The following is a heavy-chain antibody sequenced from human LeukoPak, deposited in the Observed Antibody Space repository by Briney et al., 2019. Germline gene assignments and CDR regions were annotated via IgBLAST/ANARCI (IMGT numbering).Heavy chain of an antibody. J-gene: IGHJ5*02. V-gene: IGHV4-4*07. CDR2: IYTSGST. Sequence: SETLSLTCTVSGASISSYYWSWIRQPAGKGLEWIGRIYTSGSTNYNPSLKSRVTMSVDTSKNQFSLKLSSVTAADTAVYYCARDGQSYDFWANWFDPWGQGTLVTVSS. CDR3: ARDGQSYDFWANWFDP. CDR1: GASISSYY. D-gene: IGHD3-3*01.